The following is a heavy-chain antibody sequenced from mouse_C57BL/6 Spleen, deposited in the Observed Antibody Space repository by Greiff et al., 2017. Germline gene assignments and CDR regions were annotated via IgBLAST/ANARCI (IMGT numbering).Heavy chain of an antibody. V-gene: IGHV1-69*01. Sequence: VQLQQPGAELVMPGASVKLSCKASGYTFTSYWMHWVKQRPGQGLEWIGEIDPSDSYTNYNQKFKGKSTLTVDKSSSTAYMQLSSLTSEDSAVYYCARSGYDYDWFAYWGQGTLVTVSA. D-gene: IGHD2-4*01. CDR1: GYTFTSYW. CDR2: IDPSDSYT. CDR3: ARSGYDYDWFAY. J-gene: IGHJ3*01.